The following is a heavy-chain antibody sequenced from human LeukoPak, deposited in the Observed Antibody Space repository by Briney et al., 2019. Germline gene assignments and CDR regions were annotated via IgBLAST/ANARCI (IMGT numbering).Heavy chain of an antibody. CDR1: GFTFSSYA. CDR3: VQRGGLDY. CDR2: ISYDGSNK. V-gene: IGHV3-30-3*01. J-gene: IGHJ4*02. D-gene: IGHD3-16*01. Sequence: PGRSLRLSCAASGFTFSSYAMHWVRQAPGKGLEWVAVISYDGSNKYYADSVKGRFTISRDNSKNTLHLQMSSLRAEDTAVYYCVQRGGLDYWGQGTLVTVSS.